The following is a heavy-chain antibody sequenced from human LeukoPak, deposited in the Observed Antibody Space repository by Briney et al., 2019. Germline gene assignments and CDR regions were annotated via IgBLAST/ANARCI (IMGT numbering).Heavy chain of an antibody. CDR1: GFPFSSYA. CDR2: ISSNGGST. J-gene: IGHJ4*02. CDR3: VKEVSGTTTGGLYYFDY. Sequence: GGSLRLSCSASGFPFSSYAMHWVRQAPGKGLEYVSAISSNGGSTYYADSVKGRFTISRDNSKNTLYLQMSSLRAEDTAVYYCVKEVSGTTTGGLYYFDYWGQGTLVTVSS. V-gene: IGHV3-64D*06. D-gene: IGHD1-14*01.